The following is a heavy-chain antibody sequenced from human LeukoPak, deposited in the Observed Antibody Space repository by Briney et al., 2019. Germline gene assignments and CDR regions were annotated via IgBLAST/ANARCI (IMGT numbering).Heavy chain of an antibody. CDR1: GFTVSSNY. D-gene: IGHD3-9*01. CDR3: AKSMDILTGYLWSLDY. CDR2: IYSGGST. Sequence: GGSLRLSCAASGFTVSSNYMSWVRQAPGKGLEWVSVIYSGGSTYYADSVKGRFTISRDNSKNTLYLQMNSLRPEDTAVYYCAKSMDILTGYLWSLDYWGQGTLVTVSS. J-gene: IGHJ4*02. V-gene: IGHV3-66*01.